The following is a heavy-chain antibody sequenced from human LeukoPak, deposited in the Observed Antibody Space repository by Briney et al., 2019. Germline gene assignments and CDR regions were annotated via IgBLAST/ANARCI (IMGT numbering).Heavy chain of an antibody. V-gene: IGHV3-7*01. Sequence: GGSLRLSCAASGFTFSIYWMSWVRQAPGKGLEWVANIKQDGSEKYYVDSVKGRFTISRDNAKNSLYLQMNSLRAEDTAVYYCARERKHYYYDYFDYWGQGTLVTVSS. CDR3: ARERKHYYYDYFDY. CDR2: IKQDGSEK. CDR1: GFTFSIYW. D-gene: IGHD3-22*01. J-gene: IGHJ4*02.